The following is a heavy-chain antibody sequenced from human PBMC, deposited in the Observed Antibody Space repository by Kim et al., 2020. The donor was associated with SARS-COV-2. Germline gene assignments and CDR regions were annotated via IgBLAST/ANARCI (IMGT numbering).Heavy chain of an antibody. V-gene: IGHV4-34*01. CDR3: ARSIAAADFFDY. D-gene: IGHD6-13*01. Sequence: HNPALQSRVTLSVDTSKNQFSLKLSSVTAADTAVYYCARSIAAADFFDYWGQGTLVTVSS. J-gene: IGHJ4*02.